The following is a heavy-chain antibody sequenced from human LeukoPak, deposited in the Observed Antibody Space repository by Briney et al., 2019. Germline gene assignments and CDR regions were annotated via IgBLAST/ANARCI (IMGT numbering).Heavy chain of an antibody. D-gene: IGHD2-2*01. CDR3: TTCAPNRYWFAP. J-gene: IGHJ5*02. CDR2: IDYSSYT. V-gene: IGHV4-59*08. CDR1: EGSISHDY. Sequence: SETLSLTCNISEGSISHDYWVWVRQPPGKGLEWIAYIDYSSYTDYNPSVKSRVTMSIDTSKGQFTLHLRSVSAADTAIYYCTTCAPNRYWFAPWGQGIQVTVSS.